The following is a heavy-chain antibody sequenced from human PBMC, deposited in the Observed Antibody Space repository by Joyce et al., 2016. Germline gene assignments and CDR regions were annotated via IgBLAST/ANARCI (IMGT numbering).Heavy chain of an antibody. CDR1: GFTVSKNY. CDR3: ARVPGFH. CDR2: IYSGGYT. Sequence: EVQLVESGGGLIQPGGSLRLSCAASGFTVSKNYMTWVRQAPGKGLECVSFIYSGGYTYYADSVKGRFTISRDKNTLYLQMNSLRVEDTAVYYCARVPGFHWGQGTLVTVSS. V-gene: IGHV3-53*01. J-gene: IGHJ4*02.